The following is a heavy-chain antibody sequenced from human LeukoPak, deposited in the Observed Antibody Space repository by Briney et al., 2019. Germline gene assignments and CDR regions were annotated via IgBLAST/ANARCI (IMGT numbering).Heavy chain of an antibody. V-gene: IGHV3-21*01. CDR3: ARVGAAGGHGVPHT. J-gene: IGHJ5*02. D-gene: IGHD4-17*01. CDR1: GFTFSSYS. CDR2: ISSSSYI. Sequence: GGSLRLSCAASGFTFSSYSMNWVRQAPGKGLEWVSSISSSSYIYYADSVKGRFTVSRDNAKNSLYLQMNSLRAEDTAVNYCARVGAAGGHGVPHTWRQGTLVTVSS.